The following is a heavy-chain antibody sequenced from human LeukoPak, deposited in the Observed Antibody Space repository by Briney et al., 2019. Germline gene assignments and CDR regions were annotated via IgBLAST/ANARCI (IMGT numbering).Heavy chain of an antibody. CDR3: ARRYDILTGYSDDAFDI. Sequence: PSETLSLTCTVSGGSISSYYWSWIRQPAGKGLEWIGRIYTSGCTNYNPSLKSRVTISVDTSKNQYSLKLSSVTAADTAVYYCARRYDILTGYSDDAFDIWRQGTMVTVSS. CDR1: GGSISSYY. V-gene: IGHV4-4*07. J-gene: IGHJ3*02. CDR2: IYTSGCT. D-gene: IGHD3-9*01.